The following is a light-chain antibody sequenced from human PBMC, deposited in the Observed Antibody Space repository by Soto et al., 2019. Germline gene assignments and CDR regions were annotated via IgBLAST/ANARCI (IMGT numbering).Light chain of an antibody. Sequence: TQSPGTLSLSPGERATLTCRASQSVSSNLAWYRRIPGLAPRLLIYGASTRATGIPARFSGSGSGTEFTLTIISLQAEGFAVCSSQQYNHRRTFGEGTKVDI. CDR1: QSVSSN. J-gene: IGKJ4*02. CDR2: GAS. CDR3: QQYNHRRT. V-gene: IGKV3-15*01.